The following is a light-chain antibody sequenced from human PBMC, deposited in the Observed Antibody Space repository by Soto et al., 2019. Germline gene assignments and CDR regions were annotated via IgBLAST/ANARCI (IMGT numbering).Light chain of an antibody. J-gene: IGKJ1*01. CDR3: QQYNSYSGT. V-gene: IGKV1-5*03. CDR2: KAS. CDR1: QSISSW. Sequence: DITMTQSPATVSASEGDRVTSTCRASQSISSWLAWYQQKPGKAPKLLIYKASSLESGVPSRFSGSGSGTEFTLTISSLQPDDFATYYCQQYNSYSGTFGQGTKVDNK.